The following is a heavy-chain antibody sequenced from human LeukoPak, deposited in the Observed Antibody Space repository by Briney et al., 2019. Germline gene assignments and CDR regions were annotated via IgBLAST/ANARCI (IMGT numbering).Heavy chain of an antibody. CDR2: ISYDGSNK. J-gene: IGHJ4*02. CDR3: AKSGGSSGKALGY. D-gene: IGHD3-22*01. Sequence: GGSLRLSCAASGFTFRSYGMHWVRQAPGKGLEWVAVISYDGSNKYYADSVKGRFTISRDNSKNTLYLQMNSLRAEDTAVYYCAKSGGSSGKALGYWGQGTLVTVSS. V-gene: IGHV3-30*18. CDR1: GFTFRSYG.